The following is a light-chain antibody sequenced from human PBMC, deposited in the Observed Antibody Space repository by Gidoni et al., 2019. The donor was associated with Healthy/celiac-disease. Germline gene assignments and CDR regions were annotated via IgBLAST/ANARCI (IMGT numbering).Light chain of an antibody. Sequence: QSALTPPASVSGSPGQSLPISCTGTSSDVGGYNYVSWYQQHPGKAPKLMIYEVSNRPSGVSNRFSGSKSGNTASLTISGLQAEDEADYYCSSYTSSSTLEGVFGGGTKLTVL. V-gene: IGLV2-14*01. CDR1: SSDVGGYNY. CDR3: SSYTSSSTLEGV. J-gene: IGLJ2*01. CDR2: EVS.